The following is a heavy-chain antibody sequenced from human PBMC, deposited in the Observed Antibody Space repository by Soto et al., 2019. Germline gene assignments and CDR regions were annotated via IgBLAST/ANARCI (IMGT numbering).Heavy chain of an antibody. CDR2: IFANDEK. V-gene: IGHV2-26*01. CDR3: SRARDYYRRFNFHWVQNFGP. Sequence: QVTLKESGPVVVKPTETLTLTCTVSGFSLINGRLGVSWIRQSPGKALEWLAHIFANDEKSYRTSLKNRLPISKDTARGQVGLTMTQTEPVAFSTIYCSRARDYYRRFNFHWVQNFGPWGQGTLVTLPP. J-gene: IGHJ4*01. D-gene: IGHD3-22*01. CDR1: GFSLINGRLG.